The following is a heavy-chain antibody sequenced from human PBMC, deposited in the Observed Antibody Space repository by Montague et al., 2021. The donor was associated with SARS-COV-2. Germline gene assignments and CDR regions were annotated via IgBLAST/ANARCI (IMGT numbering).Heavy chain of an antibody. CDR2: IYHNGST. V-gene: IGHV4-59*01. Sequence: ETLSLTCTVSGGSISSYYWTWIRQPPGKGLESIGYIYHNGSTKYNPFLKSRVTISVDTSKNQFSLKLSSVSVADTAVYYCARGGGNSADYYNYTMDVWGQGTTVTVFS. D-gene: IGHD4-23*01. J-gene: IGHJ6*02. CDR1: GGSISSYY. CDR3: ARGGGNSADYYNYTMDV.